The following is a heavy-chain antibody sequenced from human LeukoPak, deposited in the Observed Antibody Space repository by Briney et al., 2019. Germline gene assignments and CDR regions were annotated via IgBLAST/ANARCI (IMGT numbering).Heavy chain of an antibody. CDR1: GFTFSSYA. CDR2: ISGSSGST. J-gene: IGHJ4*02. Sequence: GGSLRLSCAASGFTFSSYALSWVRQAPGKGLEWVSGISGSSGSTYYADSVKGRFTISRDNSKNTLYLQMNSLRAEDTAVYYCAKATYYSSGHGYYFDYWGQGTLVTVSS. V-gene: IGHV3-23*01. CDR3: AKATYYSSGHGYYFDY. D-gene: IGHD6-19*01.